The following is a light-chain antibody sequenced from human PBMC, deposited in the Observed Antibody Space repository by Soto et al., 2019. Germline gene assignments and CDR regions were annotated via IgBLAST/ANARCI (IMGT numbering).Light chain of an antibody. CDR1: QSVSSY. Sequence: EIVLTQSPATLSLSPGERATLSCRASQSVSSYLAWYQQKPGQAPRLLIYDASNRATGIPARFSGSGSGTDFPLTISRLEPEAFAVYYCQQRSNWPPTFGGGTKVEIK. CDR3: QQRSNWPPT. V-gene: IGKV3-11*01. CDR2: DAS. J-gene: IGKJ4*01.